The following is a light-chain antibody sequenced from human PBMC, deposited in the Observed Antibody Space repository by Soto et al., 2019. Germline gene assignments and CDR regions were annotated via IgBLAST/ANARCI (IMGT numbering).Light chain of an antibody. CDR1: QSVSRN. CDR2: GAS. Sequence: EIVMTQSPDTLSVSPGERATLSCRASQSVSRNLAWYQHNPGQAPRLLIYGASTRATGIPARFSGSGSGTEFALTISSLQSEDFAVYYCQQYNNWPRTFGQGTKVEI. J-gene: IGKJ1*01. V-gene: IGKV3-15*01. CDR3: QQYNNWPRT.